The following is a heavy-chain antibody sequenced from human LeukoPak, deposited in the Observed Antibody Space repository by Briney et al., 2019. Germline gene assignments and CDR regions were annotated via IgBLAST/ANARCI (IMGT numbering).Heavy chain of an antibody. Sequence: PSETLSLTCNVSNFSISSGYYWGWIRKPQGKGLEWIGSVYHSGSTYYKPSLKSRVTISVDTSTNQFSLKLKSVTAADTAVYYCARDKDYYDSSGYLYWGQGILVTVSS. CDR1: NFSISSGYY. J-gene: IGHJ4*02. V-gene: IGHV4-38-2*02. D-gene: IGHD3-22*01. CDR2: VYHSGST. CDR3: ARDKDYYDSSGYLY.